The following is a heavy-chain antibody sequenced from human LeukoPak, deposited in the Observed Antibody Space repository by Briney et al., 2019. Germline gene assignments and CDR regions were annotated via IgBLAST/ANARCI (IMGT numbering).Heavy chain of an antibody. V-gene: IGHV1-8*01. Sequence: EASVKVSCKTSGYTFTSYDINWVRQATGQGLEWMGRLNPGSDNTDYAQKFQGRVTMTKDTSISTVYMELSSLRSEDAAIYYCERNMALDYWGQGSLVTVSS. CDR3: ERNMALDY. CDR1: GYTFTSYD. D-gene: IGHD2/OR15-2a*01. CDR2: LNPGSDNT. J-gene: IGHJ4*02.